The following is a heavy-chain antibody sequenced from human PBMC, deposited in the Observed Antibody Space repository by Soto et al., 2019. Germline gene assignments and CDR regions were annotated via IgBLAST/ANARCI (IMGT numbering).Heavy chain of an antibody. CDR2: IYYSGST. CDR1: GGSISSGGYY. Sequence: SETLSLTCTASGGSISSGGYYWSWIRQHPGKGLEWIGYIYYSGSTYYNPSLKSRVTISVDTSKNQFSLKLSSVTAADTAVYYCARSGYSYGPNPLLYWGQGTLVTVS. CDR3: ARSGYSYGPNPLLY. V-gene: IGHV4-31*03. J-gene: IGHJ4*02. D-gene: IGHD5-18*01.